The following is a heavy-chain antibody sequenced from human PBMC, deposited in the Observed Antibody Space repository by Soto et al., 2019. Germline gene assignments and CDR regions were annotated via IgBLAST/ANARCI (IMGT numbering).Heavy chain of an antibody. CDR2: IYYSGST. V-gene: IGHV4-39*01. CDR3: ARTGTDSLHYYYHLDV. Sequence: QLQLQESGPGLVKPSETLSLTCTVSGGSISSSSYYWGWIRQPPGKGLEWIGSIYYSGSTYYNPSLKSRVTISVDPSKNQCTLKLSSVTPADTAVYYCARTGTDSLHYYYHLDVWGKGTTVPVSS. J-gene: IGHJ6*03. CDR1: GGSISSSSYY. D-gene: IGHD1-7*01.